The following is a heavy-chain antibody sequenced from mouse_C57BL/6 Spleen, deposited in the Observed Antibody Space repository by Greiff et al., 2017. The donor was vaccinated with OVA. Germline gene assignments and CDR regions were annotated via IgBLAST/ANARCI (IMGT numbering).Heavy chain of an antibody. CDR1: GYSFTDYN. V-gene: IGHV1-39*01. CDR2: INPNYGTT. D-gene: IGHD2-5*01. Sequence: VQLKQPGPELVKPGASVKLSCKASGYSFTDYNMNWVKQSNGKSLEWIGVINPNYGTTSYNQKFKGKATLTVDQSSSTAYMQLNSLTSEDSAVYCCARRGYSNYEDYWGQGTTLTVSS. J-gene: IGHJ2*01. CDR3: ARRGYSNYEDY.